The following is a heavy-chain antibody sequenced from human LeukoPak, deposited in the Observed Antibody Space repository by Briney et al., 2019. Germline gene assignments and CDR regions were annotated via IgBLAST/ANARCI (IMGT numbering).Heavy chain of an antibody. Sequence: PLETLSLTCTVSGYSISSGYYWGWIRQPPGKGLEWIGSIYHSGSTYYNPSLKSRVTISVDTSKNQFSLKLSSVTAADTAVYYCAIYDFWSSYHDYWGQGTLVTVSS. CDR3: AIYDFWSSYHDY. D-gene: IGHD3-3*01. V-gene: IGHV4-38-2*02. J-gene: IGHJ4*02. CDR1: GYSISSGYY. CDR2: IYHSGST.